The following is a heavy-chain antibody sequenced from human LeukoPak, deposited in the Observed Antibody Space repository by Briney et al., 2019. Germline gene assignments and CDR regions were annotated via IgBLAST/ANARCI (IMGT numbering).Heavy chain of an antibody. CDR3: ARVRYCSSTSCLGGAFDI. Sequence: PSETLSLTCTVPGYSISSGYYWGWIRQPPGKGLEWIGSIYHSGSTYYNPSLKSRVTISVDTSKNQFSLRLSSVTAADTAVYYCARVRYCSSTSCLGGAFDIWGQGTMVTVSS. J-gene: IGHJ3*02. CDR1: GYSISSGYY. D-gene: IGHD2-2*01. CDR2: IYHSGST. V-gene: IGHV4-38-2*02.